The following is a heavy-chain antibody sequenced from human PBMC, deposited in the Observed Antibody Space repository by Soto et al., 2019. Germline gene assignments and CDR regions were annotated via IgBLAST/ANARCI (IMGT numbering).Heavy chain of an antibody. Sequence: EVQLVESGGGLVQPGGSLRLSCAASGFTFSSYSMNWVRQAPGKGLEWVSYISSSSTIYYADSVKGRFTISRDNAKNSLYLQMNSLRDEDTAVYYCARDPAESPYYDFWSGYYTGYFDLWGRGTLVTVSS. CDR2: ISSSSTI. V-gene: IGHV3-48*02. CDR3: ARDPAESPYYDFWSGYYTGYFDL. J-gene: IGHJ2*01. D-gene: IGHD3-3*01. CDR1: GFTFSSYS.